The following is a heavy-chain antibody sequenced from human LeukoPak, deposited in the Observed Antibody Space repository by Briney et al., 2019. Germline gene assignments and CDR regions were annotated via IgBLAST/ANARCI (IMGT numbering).Heavy chain of an antibody. CDR3: ARGFPANIVVVTAIPDY. CDR2: ISSSSSYI. D-gene: IGHD2-21*02. V-gene: IGHV3-21*01. CDR1: GFTFSSYS. J-gene: IGHJ4*02. Sequence: TGGSLRLSCAASGFTFSSYSMNWVRQAPGKGLEWVSSISSSSSYIYYADSVKGRFTISRDNAKNSLYLQMNSLRAEDTAVYYCARGFPANIVVVTAIPDYWGQGTLVTVSS.